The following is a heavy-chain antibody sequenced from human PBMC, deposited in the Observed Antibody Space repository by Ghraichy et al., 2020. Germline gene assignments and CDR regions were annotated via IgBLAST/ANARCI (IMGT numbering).Heavy chain of an antibody. CDR1: GGSISSYY. Sequence: SETLSLTCTVSGGSISSYYWSWIRQPPGKGLEWIGYIYYSGSTNYNPSLKSRVTISVDTSKNQFSLKLSSVTAADTAVYYCARWGGRDSSGWWDTSRTYYFDYWGQGTLVTVSS. J-gene: IGHJ4*02. D-gene: IGHD6-19*01. CDR2: IYYSGST. V-gene: IGHV4-59*01. CDR3: ARWGGRDSSGWWDTSRTYYFDY.